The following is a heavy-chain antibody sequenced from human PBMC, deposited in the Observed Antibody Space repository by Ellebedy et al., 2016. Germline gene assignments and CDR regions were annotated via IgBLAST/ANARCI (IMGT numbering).Heavy chain of an antibody. V-gene: IGHV4-39*01. Sequence: SETLSLXCTVSGGSISSSSYYWGWIRQPPGKGLEWIGSIYYSGSTYYNPSLKSRVTISVDTSKNQFSLKLSSVTAADTAVYYCARHGHLYGDWYFDLWGRGTLVTVSS. CDR3: ARHGHLYGDWYFDL. D-gene: IGHD4-17*01. CDR1: GGSISSSSYY. J-gene: IGHJ2*01. CDR2: IYYSGST.